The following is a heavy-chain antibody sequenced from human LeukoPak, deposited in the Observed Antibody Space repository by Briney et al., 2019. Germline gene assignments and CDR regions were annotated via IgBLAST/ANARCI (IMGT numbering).Heavy chain of an antibody. CDR3: ARERAYYDILPRWFDP. D-gene: IGHD3-9*01. Sequence: PSETLSLTCAVYGGSFSGYYWSWIRQPPGKGLEWIGEINHSGSTNYNPSLKSRVTISVDTSKNQFSLKLSSVTAADTAVYYCARERAYYDILPRWFDPWGQGTLVTVSS. V-gene: IGHV4-34*01. CDR1: GGSFSGYY. J-gene: IGHJ5*02. CDR2: INHSGST.